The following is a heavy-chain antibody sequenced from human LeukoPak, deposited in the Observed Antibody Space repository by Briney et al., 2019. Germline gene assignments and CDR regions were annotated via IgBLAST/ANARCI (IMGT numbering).Heavy chain of an antibody. V-gene: IGHV3-30-3*01. CDR2: ISYDGSNK. CDR3: ARVKTYWYFDL. J-gene: IGHJ2*01. CDR1: GFTFSSYA. Sequence: PGGSLRLSCAASGFTFSSYAMHWVRQAPGKGLEWVAVISYDGSNKYYADSVKGRFTISRDNSKNTLFLQMDSLRAEDTAVYYCARVKTYWYFDLWGRGTLVTVSS.